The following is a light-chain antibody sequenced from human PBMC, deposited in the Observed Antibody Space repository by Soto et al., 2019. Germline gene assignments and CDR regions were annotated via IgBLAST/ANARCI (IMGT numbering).Light chain of an antibody. Sequence: ELVLTQSPGTLSLSPGERATLSCRASQSVSSSYLAWYQQKPGQAPRLLIYGASSRATGIPDRFRGSGSGIDFALAISRLEPVDFSVYYCQQYGGSPPYTVGQGTKREIK. J-gene: IGKJ2*01. CDR3: QQYGGSPPYT. V-gene: IGKV3-20*01. CDR2: GAS. CDR1: QSVSSSY.